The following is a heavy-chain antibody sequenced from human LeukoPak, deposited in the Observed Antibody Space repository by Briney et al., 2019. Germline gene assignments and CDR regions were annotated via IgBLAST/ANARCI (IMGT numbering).Heavy chain of an antibody. CDR3: ARPVSETYYYDSSAMDV. Sequence: ASVKVSCEASGYTFTGYYMHWVRQAPGQGLEWMGWIHPNSGGTNYAQKFQGRVTMTRDTSISTAYMELSRLRSDDTAVYYCARPVSETYYYDSSAMDVWGKGTTVTVSP. CDR2: IHPNSGGT. CDR1: GYTFTGYY. D-gene: IGHD3-22*01. V-gene: IGHV1-2*02. J-gene: IGHJ6*04.